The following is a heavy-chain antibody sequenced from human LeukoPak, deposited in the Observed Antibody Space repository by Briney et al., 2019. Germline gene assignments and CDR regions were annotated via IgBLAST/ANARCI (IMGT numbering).Heavy chain of an antibody. V-gene: IGHV4-59*08. D-gene: IGHD2-2*01. CDR1: GGSISSYY. CDR3: ARRYCSSTSCYAGGGWFDP. CDR2: IYYSGST. J-gene: IGHJ5*02. Sequence: SETLSLTCTVSGGSISSYYWSWLRQPPGKGLEWIGYIYYSGSTNYNPSLKSRVTISVDTSKNQFSLKLSSVTAADTAVYYCARRYCSSTSCYAGGGWFDPWGQGTLVTVSS.